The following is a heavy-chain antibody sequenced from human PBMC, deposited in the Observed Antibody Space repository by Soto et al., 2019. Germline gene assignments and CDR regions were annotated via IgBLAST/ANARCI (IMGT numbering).Heavy chain of an antibody. CDR3: SRAGILTTPYYFDY. Sequence: GGSLRLSCAASGFTFSSCAMGWVRQAPGKGLEWVGRIRNKANSYTTEYAASVKGRFTISRDDSKNSLFLQMNSLKTEDTAVYYCSRAGILTTPYYFDYWGQGTLVTVSS. CDR2: IRNKANSYTT. V-gene: IGHV3-72*01. J-gene: IGHJ4*01. D-gene: IGHD4-4*01. CDR1: GFTFSSCA.